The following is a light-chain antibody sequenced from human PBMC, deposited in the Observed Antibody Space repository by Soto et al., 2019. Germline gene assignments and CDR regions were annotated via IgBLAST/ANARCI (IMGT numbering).Light chain of an antibody. CDR1: QSINTN. CDR2: SAS. V-gene: IGKV1-39*01. CDR3: QKSYATSLT. J-gene: IGKJ4*01. Sequence: DIQMTQSPSSLSASVGDRVTITCRASQSINTNLNWYQQKPGKAPQLLIYSASSLQSGVPSRFSGSGSGTDVTLTISSLQPEDSATYFCQKSYATSLTCGGGTKVQIK.